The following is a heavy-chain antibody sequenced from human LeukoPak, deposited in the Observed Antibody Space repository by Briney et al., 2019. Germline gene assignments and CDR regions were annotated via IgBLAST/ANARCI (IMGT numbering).Heavy chain of an antibody. CDR3: ARRTGRGWLQFEGYDY. V-gene: IGHV4-39*07. CDR2: IYYSGST. Sequence: PSEALSLTCTVSGGSINSSSYYWGWIRQPTGKGLEWIGSIYYSGSTYYNPSLKSRVTISVDTSKNQFSLKLSSVTAADTAVYYCARRTGRGWLQFEGYDYWGQGTLVTVSS. CDR1: GGSINSSSYY. D-gene: IGHD5-24*01. J-gene: IGHJ4*02.